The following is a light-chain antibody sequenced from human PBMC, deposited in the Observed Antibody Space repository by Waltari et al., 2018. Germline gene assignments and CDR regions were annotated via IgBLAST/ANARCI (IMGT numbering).Light chain of an antibody. J-gene: IGLJ3*02. V-gene: IGLV2-14*01. CDR3: SSYTSSSSWV. CDR1: SSDVGGYNY. Sequence: QSALTQPASVSGSPGQSITISCTGTSSDVGGYNYVSWYQQHPGKAPKLMFYDVRKLPAGGSNRFSGSKSGNTASLTISGRQAEDEADYYCSSYTSSSSWVFGGGTKLTVL. CDR2: DVR.